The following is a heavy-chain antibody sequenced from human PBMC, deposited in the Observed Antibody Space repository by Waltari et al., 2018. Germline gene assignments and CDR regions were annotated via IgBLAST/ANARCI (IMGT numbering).Heavy chain of an antibody. CDR3: ARDGEMYCSSTSCYYFDH. CDR1: GFTFISYT. V-gene: IGHV3-30*04. CDR2: IPYDGRNK. J-gene: IGHJ4*02. Sequence: QGQLVESGGGVVQPGRSLRLSCAASGFTFISYTMPWVRQAPGKWLEWVAVIPYDGRNKYHADSVKGRFTISRDNSKNTLYLQMNSLRTEDTAVYYCARDGEMYCSSTSCYYFDHWGQGTLVTVSS. D-gene: IGHD2-2*01.